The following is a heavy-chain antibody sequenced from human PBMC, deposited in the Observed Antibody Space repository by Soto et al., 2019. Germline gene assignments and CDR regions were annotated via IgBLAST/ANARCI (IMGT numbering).Heavy chain of an antibody. V-gene: IGHV3-30*18. CDR3: AKVDCSGGSCYFVY. J-gene: IGHJ4*02. CDR1: GFTFSSYG. CDR2: ISYDGSNK. Sequence: QVQLVESGGGVVQPGRFLRLSCAASGFTFSSYGMHWVRQAPGKGLEWVAVISYDGSNKYYADSVKGRFTISRDNSKNTLYLQMNSLRAEDTAVYYCAKVDCSGGSCYFVYWGQGTLVTVSS. D-gene: IGHD2-15*01.